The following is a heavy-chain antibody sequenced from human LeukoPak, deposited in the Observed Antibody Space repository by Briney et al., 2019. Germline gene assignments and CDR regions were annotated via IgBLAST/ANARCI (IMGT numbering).Heavy chain of an antibody. Sequence: GGSLRLSCAGCGFTFSNYIMCWVRQAPGKGLEWVSYISGSSSAIYNADSVKGRFTISRDNAKNSLYLQMNSLRPEDTAVYYCARVRGTYGYSFDSWRQGTLVTVSS. J-gene: IGHJ4*02. D-gene: IGHD5-18*01. CDR1: GFTFSNYI. CDR2: ISGSSSAI. V-gene: IGHV3-48*01. CDR3: ARVRGTYGYSFDS.